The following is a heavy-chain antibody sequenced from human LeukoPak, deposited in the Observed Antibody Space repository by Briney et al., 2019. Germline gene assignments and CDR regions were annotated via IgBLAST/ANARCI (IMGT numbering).Heavy chain of an antibody. CDR3: ARADYGGYSPSYYFDY. CDR1: GFTFSRHG. CDR2: IRYDASDK. Sequence: GGSLRLSCAASGFTFSRHGMHWVRQAPGKGLEWVAFIRYDASDKYYADSVKGRFTISRDNSKNTLYLQMNSLRPEDTAVYYCARADYGGYSPSYYFDYWGQGTLVTVSS. V-gene: IGHV3-30*02. D-gene: IGHD4-23*01. J-gene: IGHJ4*02.